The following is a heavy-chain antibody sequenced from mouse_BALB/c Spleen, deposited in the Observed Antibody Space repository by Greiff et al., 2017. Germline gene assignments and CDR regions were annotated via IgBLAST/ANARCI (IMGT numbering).Heavy chain of an antibody. V-gene: IGHV3-6*02. Sequence: EVKLVESGPGLVKPSQSLSLTCSVTGYSITSGYYWNWIRQFPGNKLEWMGYISYDGSNNYNPSLKNRISITRDTSKNQFFLKLNSVTTEDTATYYCARDRPNYYGHAMDYWGQGTSVTVSS. CDR2: ISYDGSN. D-gene: IGHD1-2*01. CDR3: ARDRPNYYGHAMDY. J-gene: IGHJ4*01. CDR1: GYSITSGYY.